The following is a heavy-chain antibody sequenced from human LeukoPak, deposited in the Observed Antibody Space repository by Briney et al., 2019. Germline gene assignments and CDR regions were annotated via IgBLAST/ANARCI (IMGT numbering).Heavy chain of an antibody. V-gene: IGHV1-2*02. D-gene: IGHD2-15*01. Sequence: ASVKVSCKASGYTFTGYYMHWVRQAPGQGVEWMGWINPNSGGTNYAQKFQGRVTMTRDTFISTAYMELSTLRSNAAAVYYSARGFKDKGWCTYRGSNWFDPWGQGTLVTVSS. J-gene: IGHJ5*02. CDR3: ARGFKDKGWCTYRGSNWFDP. CDR2: INPNSGGT. CDR1: GYTFTGYY.